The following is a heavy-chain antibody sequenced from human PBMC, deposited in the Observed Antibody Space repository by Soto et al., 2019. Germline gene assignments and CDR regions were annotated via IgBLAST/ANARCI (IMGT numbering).Heavy chain of an antibody. D-gene: IGHD3-10*01. V-gene: IGHV1-2*02. CDR3: AKVGRGWGSNYNSFGY. CDR2: INPNSGGT. Sequence: ASVKVSCKASGYTFTGYYMHWVRQAPGQGLEWMGWINPNSGGTNYAQKFQGRVTMTRDTSISTAYMELSRLRSDDTAVYYCAKVGRGWGSNYNSFGYGGQGTLVPVSS. CDR1: GYTFTGYY. J-gene: IGHJ4*02.